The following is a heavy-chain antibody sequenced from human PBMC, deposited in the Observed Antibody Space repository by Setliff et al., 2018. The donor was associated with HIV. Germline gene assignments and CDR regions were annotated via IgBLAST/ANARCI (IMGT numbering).Heavy chain of an antibody. CDR3: ARGMDYYYTSGYYQYYFDY. CDR2: INPKSDGT. V-gene: IGHV1-2*04. CDR1: GYSFTDYY. J-gene: IGHJ4*02. Sequence: ASVKVSCKASGYSFTDYYIHWVRQAPGQGLEWMGCINPKSDGTNYAQKFQGWITMTRDTSISTAYMELSRLRSDDTAVYYCARGMDYYYTSGYYQYYFDYWGQGTLVTVSS. D-gene: IGHD3-22*01.